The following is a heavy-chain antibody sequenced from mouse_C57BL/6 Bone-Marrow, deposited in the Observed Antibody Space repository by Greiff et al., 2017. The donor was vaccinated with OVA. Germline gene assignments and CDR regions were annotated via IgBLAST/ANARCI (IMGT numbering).Heavy chain of an antibody. CDR3: TTLSTMVTTKGYYFDY. J-gene: IGHJ2*01. V-gene: IGHV14-4*01. CDR1: GFNIKDDY. CDR2: IDPENGDT. Sequence: EVQLQQSGAELVRPGASVKLSCTASGFNIKDDYMHWVKQRPEQGLEWIGWIDPENGDTEYASKFQGKATITADTSSNTAYLQLSSLTSEDTAAYYCTTLSTMVTTKGYYFDYWGQGTTLTVSS. D-gene: IGHD2-2*01.